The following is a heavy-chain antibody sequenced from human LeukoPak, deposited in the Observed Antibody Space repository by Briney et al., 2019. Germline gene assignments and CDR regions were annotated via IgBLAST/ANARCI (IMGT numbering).Heavy chain of an antibody. CDR1: GYTFTGYY. D-gene: IGHD4-17*01. CDR3: ATVLLHDYSDVRALDF. J-gene: IGHJ4*02. CDR2: INPNSGGT. Sequence: ASVKVSCKASGYTFTGYYMHWVRQAPGQGLEWMGRINPNSGGTNYAQKFQGRVTMTRDTSISTAYMELSSLRSEDTAMYYCATVLLHDYSDVRALDFWGQGTLVTVSS. V-gene: IGHV1-2*06.